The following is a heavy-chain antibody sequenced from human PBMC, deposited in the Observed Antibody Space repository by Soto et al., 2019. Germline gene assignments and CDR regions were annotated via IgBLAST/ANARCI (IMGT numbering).Heavy chain of an antibody. D-gene: IGHD3-10*01. CDR1: GLSITDSEMG. J-gene: IGHJ5*02. CDR3: ARRNLAVGVSPWFAP. Sequence: QVTLKESGPVLVKPTETLTLRCTVSGLSITDSEMGVSWIRQPPGQPLEWLAHIDSSGEKSYRTFLKSRRAISKITCTSQLALTMTNMDPADTATYYCARRNLAVGVSPWFAPWCKGIPVT. CDR2: IDSSGEK. V-gene: IGHV2-26*01.